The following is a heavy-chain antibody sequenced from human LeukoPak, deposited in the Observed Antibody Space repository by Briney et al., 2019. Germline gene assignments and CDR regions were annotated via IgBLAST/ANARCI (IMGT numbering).Heavy chain of an antibody. CDR2: IYHSGST. Sequence: SETLSLTCAVSGGSISSSNWWSGVRQPPGKGLEWIGEIYHSGSTNYNPSLKSRVTISVDKSKNQFSLKLSSVTAADTAVYYCARFVLRYFDWSGGVDAFDIWGQGTMVTVSS. CDR3: ARFVLRYFDWSGGVDAFDI. J-gene: IGHJ3*02. V-gene: IGHV4-4*02. CDR1: GGSISSSNW. D-gene: IGHD3-9*01.